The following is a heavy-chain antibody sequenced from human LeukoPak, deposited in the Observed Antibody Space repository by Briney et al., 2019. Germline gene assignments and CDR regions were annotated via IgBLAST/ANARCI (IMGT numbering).Heavy chain of an antibody. V-gene: IGHV1-46*01. D-gene: IGHD3-22*01. CDR1: GYTFTSYY. J-gene: IGHJ4*02. CDR2: INPSGGST. CDR3: ARARYYYDSSGYYSRYYFDY. Sequence: ASVKVSCEASGYTFTSYYMHWVRQAPGQGLEWMGIINPSGGSTSYAQKFQGRVTMTRDTSTSTVYMELSSLRSEDTAVYYCARARYYYDSSGYYSRYYFDYWGQGTLVTVSS.